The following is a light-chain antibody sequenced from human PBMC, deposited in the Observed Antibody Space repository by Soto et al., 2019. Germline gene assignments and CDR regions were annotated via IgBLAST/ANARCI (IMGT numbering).Light chain of an antibody. V-gene: IGKV4-1*01. CDR3: QQFYTMART. Sequence: DIVMTQSPDSLAVSLGERATINCKSSQSVFFSSNNKNYLTWYQQKPGQPPKLLIYWASTPESGVPDRFSGSGSGTDFTRTISSLQAEDVAVYYCQQFYTMARTFGQGTRVEIK. CDR1: QSVFFSSNNKNY. CDR2: WAS. J-gene: IGKJ1*01.